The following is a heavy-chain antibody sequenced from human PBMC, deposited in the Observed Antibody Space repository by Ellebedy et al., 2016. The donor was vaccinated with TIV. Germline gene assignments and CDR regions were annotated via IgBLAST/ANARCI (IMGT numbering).Heavy chain of an antibody. Sequence: GESLKISXAASGFTFSDHYMDWVRQAPGKGLEWVSAISGSGGSTYYADSVKGRFTISRDNSKNTLYLQMNSLRAEDTAVYYCAAAPGWSGYNYYYYGMDVWGQGTTVTVSS. CDR3: AAAPGWSGYNYYYYGMDV. CDR1: GFTFSDHY. V-gene: IGHV3-23*01. D-gene: IGHD3-3*01. CDR2: ISGSGGST. J-gene: IGHJ6*02.